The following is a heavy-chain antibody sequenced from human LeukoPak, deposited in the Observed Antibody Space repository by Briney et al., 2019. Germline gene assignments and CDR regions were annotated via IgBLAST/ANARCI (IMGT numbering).Heavy chain of an antibody. CDR2: IKQDGSEK. Sequence: GGSLRLSCAASGFTFSSYAMSWVRQAPGKGLEWVANIKQDGSEKYYVDSVKGRFTISRDNAKNSLYLQMNSLRAEDTAVYYCARDLGWGQGTLVTVSS. CDR3: ARDLG. CDR1: GFTFSSYA. J-gene: IGHJ4*02. V-gene: IGHV3-7*01.